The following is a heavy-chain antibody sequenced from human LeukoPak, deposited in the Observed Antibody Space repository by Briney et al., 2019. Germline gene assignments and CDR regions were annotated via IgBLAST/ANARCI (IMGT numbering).Heavy chain of an antibody. Sequence: GGSLTLSCAASGFTFSSYAMSWVRQAPGKELEWVSAISGSRDSTYYADSVKGRFTISRDNSKNTLYLQMNSLRAEDTAVYYCAKDQRWLQLSWGQGTLVTVSS. CDR3: AKDQRWLQLS. CDR1: GFTFSSYA. CDR2: ISGSRDST. J-gene: IGHJ5*02. V-gene: IGHV3-23*01. D-gene: IGHD5-24*01.